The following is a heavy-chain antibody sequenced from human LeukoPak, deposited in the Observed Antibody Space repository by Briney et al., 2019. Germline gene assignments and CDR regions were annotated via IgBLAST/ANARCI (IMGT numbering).Heavy chain of an antibody. J-gene: IGHJ5*02. CDR3: ARYRGSLGGFDP. CDR2: IYYSGST. CDR1: GGSISSYY. Sequence: SETLSLTCTVSGGSISSYYWSWIRQPPGKGLEWIGYIYYSGSTNYNPSLKSRVTISVDTSKNQFSLKLSSVTAADTAVYYCARYRGSLGGFDPWGQGTLVTVSS. D-gene: IGHD1-26*01. V-gene: IGHV4-59*01.